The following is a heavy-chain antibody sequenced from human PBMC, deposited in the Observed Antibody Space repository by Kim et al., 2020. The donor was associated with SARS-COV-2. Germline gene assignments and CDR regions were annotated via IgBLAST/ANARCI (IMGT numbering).Heavy chain of an antibody. V-gene: IGHV3-74*01. CDR1: GFTFSNYC. J-gene: IGHJ6*02. Sequence: GGSLRLSCAASGFTFSNYCMHWVRQAPGKGPVWVSRISCDGSSTDYADSVKGRFTISRDNAKNTLYLQMNSLRGEDTAIYYCARGYYYYGMDVWGQGTTVTVSS. CDR2: ISCDGSST. CDR3: ARGYYYYGMDV.